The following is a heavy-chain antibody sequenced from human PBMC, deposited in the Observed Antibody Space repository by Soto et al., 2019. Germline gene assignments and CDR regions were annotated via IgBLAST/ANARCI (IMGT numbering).Heavy chain of an antibody. CDR3: ASRDPGTSVDY. D-gene: IGHD1-7*01. Sequence: SESLSLTCAVSGGSFTSNNWWTWVRQPPGQGLEWIGEIYRTGSTNYNPSLKSRVTISLDKSENQFSLKVTSLTAADTAVYYCASRDPGTSVDYWGQGTSVTVS. CDR1: GGSFTSNNW. J-gene: IGHJ4*02. CDR2: IYRTGST. V-gene: IGHV4-4*02.